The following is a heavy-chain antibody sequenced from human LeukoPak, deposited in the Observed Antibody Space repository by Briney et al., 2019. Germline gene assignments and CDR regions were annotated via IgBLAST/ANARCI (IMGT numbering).Heavy chain of an antibody. CDR3: ARDQEAFDY. CDR1: GGTFSSSS. J-gene: IGHJ4*02. Sequence: VASVTVSCKASGGTFSSSSISWVRQAPGQGLEWMGMIYPSDGSTSYAQKFQSRVTVTRDTSTSTVHMELSGLRSEDTAVYYCARDQEAFDYWGQGTLVTVSS. CDR2: IYPSDGST. V-gene: IGHV1-46*01.